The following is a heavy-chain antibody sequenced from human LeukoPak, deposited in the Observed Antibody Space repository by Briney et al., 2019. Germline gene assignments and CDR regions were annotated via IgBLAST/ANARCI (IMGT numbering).Heavy chain of an antibody. V-gene: IGHV3-30*18. CDR1: GFTFSSYG. J-gene: IGHJ6*02. CDR3: AKEAPHCGGDCYSRYYYYYYGMDV. CDR2: ISYDGSNK. D-gene: IGHD2-21*02. Sequence: GGSLRLSCAASGFTFSSYGMHWVRQAPGKGLEWVAVISYDGSNKYYADSVKGRFTISRDNSKNTLYPQMNSLRAEDTAVYYCAKEAPHCGGDCYSRYYYYYYGMDVWGQGTTVTVSS.